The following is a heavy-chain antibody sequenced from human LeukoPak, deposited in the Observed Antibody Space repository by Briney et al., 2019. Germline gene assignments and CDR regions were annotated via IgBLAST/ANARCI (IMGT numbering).Heavy chain of an antibody. J-gene: IGHJ4*02. CDR2: ISYDGSNK. D-gene: IGHD6-19*01. V-gene: IGHV3-30-3*01. CDR3: AKDIGSGCDAGLNDY. CDR1: GFTFSSYA. Sequence: PGGSLRLSCAASGFTFSSYAMHWVRQAPGKGLEWVAVISYDGSNKYYADSVKGRFTISRDNSKNTLYLQMNSLRAEDTALYYCAKDIGSGCDAGLNDYWGQGTLVTVSS.